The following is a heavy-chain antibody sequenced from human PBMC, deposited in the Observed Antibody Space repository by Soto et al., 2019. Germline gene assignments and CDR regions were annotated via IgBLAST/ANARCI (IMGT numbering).Heavy chain of an antibody. V-gene: IGHV1-18*01. Sequence: QVKLVQSGAEVKKPGASVKVSCKASGYTFTSYGISWVRQAPGQGLEWMGWISAYNGNTNYAQKLKGIVTMTTDTTTSTAYMELRSLRSDDTAVYYCASIRVTTYSSGMDVWGQGTTVTVSS. CDR3: ASIRVTTYSSGMDV. D-gene: IGHD4-17*01. J-gene: IGHJ6*02. CDR1: GYTFTSYG. CDR2: ISAYNGNT.